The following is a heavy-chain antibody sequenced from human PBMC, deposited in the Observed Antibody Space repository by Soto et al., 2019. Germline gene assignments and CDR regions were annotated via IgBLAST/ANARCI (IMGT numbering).Heavy chain of an antibody. V-gene: IGHV4-34*01. Sequence: SETLSLTCAVYGGSFSGYDCSWIRQPPGKGLEWIGEINHSGITNYNPSLKSRVTTSVDTYKNQFSLKVSSVTAADTAVYYCARGHWRGQDFDYSGQGTLVTVSS. J-gene: IGHJ4*02. D-gene: IGHD1-1*01. CDR1: GGSFSGYD. CDR3: ARGHWRGQDFDY. CDR2: INHSGIT.